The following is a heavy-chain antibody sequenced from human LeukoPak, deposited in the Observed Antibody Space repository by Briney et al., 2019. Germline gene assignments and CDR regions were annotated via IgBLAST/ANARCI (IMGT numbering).Heavy chain of an antibody. CDR2: IYHSGST. CDR1: GYSISSGYY. CDR3: ARHARQFGPRADWSGYYGPRGAFDI. Sequence: SETLSLTCAVSGYSISSGYYWGWIRQPPGKGLEWIGSIYHSGSTYYNPSLKSRVTISVDTSKNHFSRKLSSVTAANTAVYYCARHARQFGPRADWSGYYGPRGAFDIWGQGKMVTVSS. D-gene: IGHD3-3*01. J-gene: IGHJ3*02. V-gene: IGHV4-38-2*01.